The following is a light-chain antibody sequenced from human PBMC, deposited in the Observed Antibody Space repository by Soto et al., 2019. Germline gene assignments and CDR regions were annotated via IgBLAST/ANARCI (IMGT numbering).Light chain of an antibody. CDR1: QSVSSY. V-gene: IGKV3-20*01. Sequence: EIVLTQSPATLSLSPGERATLSCRASQSVSSYLTWYQQKPGQAPRLLIFGASIRATGIPDRFSGSGSGTDFTLTISRLEPEDSAVYHCQQYGSSPTTFGQGTKVDIK. CDR3: QQYGSSPTT. CDR2: GAS. J-gene: IGKJ1*01.